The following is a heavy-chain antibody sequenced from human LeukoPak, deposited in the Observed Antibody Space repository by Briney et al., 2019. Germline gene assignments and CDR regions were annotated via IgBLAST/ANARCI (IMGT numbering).Heavy chain of an antibody. V-gene: IGHV3-48*01. J-gene: IGHJ4*02. CDR1: EFTFSSYS. Sequence: GGSLRLSCEASEFTFSSYSMNWVRQAPGKGLEWVSYISSSSSTIYYAESVKGRFTISRDNAKNSLYLQMNSLRVEDTAVYYCARSRGNSGSYPFDYWGQGTLVTVSS. D-gene: IGHD1-26*01. CDR3: ARSRGNSGSYPFDY. CDR2: ISSSSSTI.